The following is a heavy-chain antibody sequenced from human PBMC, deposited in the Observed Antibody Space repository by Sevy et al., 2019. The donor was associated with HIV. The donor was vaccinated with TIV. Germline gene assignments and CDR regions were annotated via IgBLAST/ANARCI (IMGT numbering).Heavy chain of an antibody. CDR2: IKKDGSEK. J-gene: IGHJ3*02. CDR1: GFTFSTYW. CDR3: ARVSGYSSSFDCRKGAFDI. V-gene: IGHV3-7*01. Sequence: GGSLRLSCAASGFTFSTYWMSWVRQAPGKGLEWVANIKKDGSEKHYVDSVRGRFTISRDNAKNSLSLQMHSLIGEDTAVYYYARVSGYSSSFDCRKGAFDIWGQGTTVTVSS. D-gene: IGHD2-2*03.